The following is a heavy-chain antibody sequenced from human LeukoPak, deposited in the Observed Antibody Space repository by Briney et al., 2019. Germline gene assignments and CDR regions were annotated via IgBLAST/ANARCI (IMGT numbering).Heavy chain of an antibody. CDR3: AKDRAYDYTPVGY. J-gene: IGHJ4*02. CDR2: ISDSGGST. V-gene: IGHV3-23*01. CDR1: GFTFSNYA. D-gene: IGHD3-16*01. Sequence: GGSLRLSCTASGFTFSNYAMTWVRQAPGKGLEWVSSISDSGGSTYYADSVKGRFTISRDNSKNTLYLQMSSLRAEDTAVYYCAKDRAYDYTPVGYWGQGTLVTVSS.